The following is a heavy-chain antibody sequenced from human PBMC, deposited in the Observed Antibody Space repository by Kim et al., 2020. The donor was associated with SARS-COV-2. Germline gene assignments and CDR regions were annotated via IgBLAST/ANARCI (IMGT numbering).Heavy chain of an antibody. Sequence: SETLSLTCTVSGGSISSSSYYWGWIRQPPGKGLEWIGSIYYSGSTYYNPSLKSRVTISVDTSKNQFSLKLSSVTAADTAVYYCARHAILFWELTWFDPWGQGTLVTVSS. CDR3: ARHAILFWELTWFDP. CDR1: GGSISSSSYY. V-gene: IGHV4-39*01. D-gene: IGHD1-26*01. CDR2: IYYSGST. J-gene: IGHJ5*02.